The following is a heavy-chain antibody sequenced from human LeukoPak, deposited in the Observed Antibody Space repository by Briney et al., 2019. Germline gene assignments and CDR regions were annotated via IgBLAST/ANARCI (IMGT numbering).Heavy chain of an antibody. Sequence: GGSLRLSCAASGFTFSSYAMSWVRQAPGKGLEWVSAISGSGGSTYYADSVKGRFTISRDNSKNTLYLQMNSLRAEDTAVYYCAKDLGAAAGTLDAFDIWGQGTMVTVSS. J-gene: IGHJ3*02. CDR3: AKDLGAAAGTLDAFDI. D-gene: IGHD6-13*01. CDR2: ISGSGGST. CDR1: GFTFSSYA. V-gene: IGHV3-23*01.